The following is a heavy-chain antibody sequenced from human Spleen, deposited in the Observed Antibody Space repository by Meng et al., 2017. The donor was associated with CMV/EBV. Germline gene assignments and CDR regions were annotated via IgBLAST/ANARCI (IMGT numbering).Heavy chain of an antibody. CDR2: IKQDGSEK. CDR3: AREGDCSGGSCTFDY. Sequence: GSLRLSCAASGFTFSSYWMSWVRQAPGKGLEWVANIKQDGSEKYYVDSVKGRFTISRDNAKNSLYLQMNSLRAEDTAVYHCAREGDCSGGSCTFDYWGQGTLVTVSS. J-gene: IGHJ4*02. V-gene: IGHV3-7*01. CDR1: GFTFSSYW. D-gene: IGHD2-15*01.